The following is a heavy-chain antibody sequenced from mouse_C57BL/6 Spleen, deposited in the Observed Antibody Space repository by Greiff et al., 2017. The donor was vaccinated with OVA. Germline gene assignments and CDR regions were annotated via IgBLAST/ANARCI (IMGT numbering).Heavy chain of an antibody. CDR1: GFTFSDYG. J-gene: IGHJ2*01. Sequence: EVQVVESGGGLVKPGGSLKLSCAASGFTFSDYGMHWVRQAPEKGLEWVAYISSGSSTIYYAATVKGRFTISSDNAKNTLFLQMTSLRSEDTAMYYCARPNYGSSYSFDYWGQGTTLTVSS. CDR3: ARPNYGSSYSFDY. V-gene: IGHV5-17*01. CDR2: ISSGSSTI. D-gene: IGHD1-1*01.